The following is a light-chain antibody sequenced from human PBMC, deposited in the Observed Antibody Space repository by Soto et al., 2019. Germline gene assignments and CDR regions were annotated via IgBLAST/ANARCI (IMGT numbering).Light chain of an antibody. V-gene: IGLV4-69*01. CDR2: LNSDGSH. CDR1: GGHSSYA. J-gene: IGLJ2*01. Sequence: QSVLTQSPSASASLGASVKLTCTLSGGHSSYAIAWHQQQPEKGPRYLMKLNSDGSHSKGDRIPDRFSGSSSGAERYLTISSLQSEDEADYYCQTWGTGIVVFGGGTQLTVL. CDR3: QTWGTGIVV.